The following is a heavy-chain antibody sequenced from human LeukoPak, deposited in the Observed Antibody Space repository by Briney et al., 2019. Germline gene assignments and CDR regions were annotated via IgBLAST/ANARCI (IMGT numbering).Heavy chain of an antibody. D-gene: IGHD6-13*01. CDR2: IIPIFGTA. V-gene: IGHV1-69*06. Sequence: SVKVSCKASGGTFSSYAISWVRQAPGQGLEWMGGIIPIFGTANYAQKFQGKVTITADKSTSTVYMELSSLRSEDTAVYYCARTAVTGYFDYWGQGTLVTVSS. CDR3: ARTAVTGYFDY. J-gene: IGHJ4*02. CDR1: GGTFSSYA.